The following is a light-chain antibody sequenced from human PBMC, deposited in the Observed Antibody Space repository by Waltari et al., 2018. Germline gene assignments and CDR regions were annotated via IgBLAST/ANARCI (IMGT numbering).Light chain of an antibody. CDR2: AAS. CDR1: QTISHDY. V-gene: IGKV3-20*01. Sequence: EIVLTQSPDTLSLSPGERAALSCPASQTISHDYLAWYQQKPGQTPRLLIYAASTRASGVPDRFRGSGSGTDFTLTISRLEPEDFAVYYCQQYASFPALTFGGGTKVET. J-gene: IGKJ4*01. CDR3: QQYASFPALT.